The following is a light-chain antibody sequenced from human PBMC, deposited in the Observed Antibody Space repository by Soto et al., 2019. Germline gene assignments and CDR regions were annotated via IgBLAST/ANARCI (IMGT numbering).Light chain of an antibody. Sequence: VLTQPPSASGTPGQRVTFSCSGSNSNIGSYFVYWYQQVPGTAPKLLMYRNNQRPSEVPDRFSGSKSGTSASLAISGLRSEDEASYYCSAWDDSLSGLVFGGGTKVTVL. CDR3: SAWDDSLSGLV. CDR1: NSNIGSYF. V-gene: IGLV1-47*01. CDR2: RNN. J-gene: IGLJ2*01.